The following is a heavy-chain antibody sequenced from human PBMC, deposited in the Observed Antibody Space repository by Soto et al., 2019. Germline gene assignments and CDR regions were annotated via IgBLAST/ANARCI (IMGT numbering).Heavy chain of an antibody. CDR1: GGSISSHY. CDR2: IYYSGGT. Sequence: SETLSLTCTASGGSISSHYWRWIRPPTGKGLEWIGYIYYSGGTNHNPSLKSRVTIPVDTSKNQFSLKLSSVTAADTAVYYCARDFGVGQTLVPTRMYYYYGLDAWGQGTTVTVSS. CDR3: ARDFGVGQTLVPTRMYYYYGLDA. D-gene: IGHD3-3*01. V-gene: IGHV4-59*11. J-gene: IGHJ6*02.